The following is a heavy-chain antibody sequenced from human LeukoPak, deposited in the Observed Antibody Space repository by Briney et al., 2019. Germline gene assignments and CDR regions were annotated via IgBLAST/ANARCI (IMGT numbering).Heavy chain of an antibody. CDR2: IYHSGST. J-gene: IGHJ4*02. CDR3: ASVLSSGYYNSYFDY. V-gene: IGHV4-38-2*02. D-gene: IGHD3-22*01. CDR1: GYSISSGYY. Sequence: SETLSLTCTVSGYSISSGYYWGWIRQPPGKGLEWIGSIYHSGSTYYNPSLKSRVTISVDTSKNQFSLKLSSVTAADTAVYYCASVLSSGYYNSYFDYWGQGTLVTVSS.